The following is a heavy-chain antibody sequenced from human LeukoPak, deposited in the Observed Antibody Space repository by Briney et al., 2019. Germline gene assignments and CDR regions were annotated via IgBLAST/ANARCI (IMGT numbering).Heavy chain of an antibody. CDR2: IYYSGST. CDR3: ARHSTHIGGYSSRGGWVDP. Sequence: SETLSLSCTVSGGTISSYYWSWIRQPPGKGLEWIGYIYYSGSTNYNPSLKSRVTISVDTSKNQFSLKLSSVTAADTAVYYCARHSTHIGGYSSRGGWVDPGGQGNLVTVSS. V-gene: IGHV4-59*08. J-gene: IGHJ5*02. D-gene: IGHD6-13*01. CDR1: GGTISSYY.